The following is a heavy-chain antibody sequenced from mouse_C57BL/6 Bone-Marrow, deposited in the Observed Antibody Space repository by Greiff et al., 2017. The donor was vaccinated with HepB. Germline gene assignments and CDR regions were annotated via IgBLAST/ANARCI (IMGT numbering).Heavy chain of an antibody. CDR1: GFTFSSYG. D-gene: IGHD2-2*01. CDR3: ARQGLLWLRRGFDY. Sequence: EVQVVESGGDLVKPGGSLKLSCAASGFTFSSYGMSWVRQTPDKRLEWVATISSGGSYTYYPDSVKGRFTISRDNAKNTLYLQMSSLKSEDTAMYYCARQGLLWLRRGFDYWGQGTTLTVSS. J-gene: IGHJ2*01. CDR2: ISSGGSYT. V-gene: IGHV5-6*01.